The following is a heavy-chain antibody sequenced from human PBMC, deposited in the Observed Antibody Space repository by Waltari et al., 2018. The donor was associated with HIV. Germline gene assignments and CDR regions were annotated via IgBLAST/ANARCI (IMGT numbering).Heavy chain of an antibody. V-gene: IGHV4-59*01. J-gene: IGHJ4*02. CDR1: GASITANS. D-gene: IGHD5-12*01. CDR3: ARGRRWLQFHGHYYFDY. CDR2: ISYSGST. Sequence: QVQLQESGTGLVKPSETLSLTCNVSGASITANSWNWIRQPPGKEPGWIGYISYSGSTNYTPSLKSRVSMSLVSSKSQFSLKLRSVTALDTAVYYCARGRRWLQFHGHYYFDYWGQGILVTVSS.